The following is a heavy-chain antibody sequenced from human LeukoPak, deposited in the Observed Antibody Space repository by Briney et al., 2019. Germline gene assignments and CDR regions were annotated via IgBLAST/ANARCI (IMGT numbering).Heavy chain of an antibody. V-gene: IGHV1-18*01. D-gene: IGHD4-23*01. J-gene: IGHJ6*02. CDR3: AREAPYGGNSPDYYYYGMDV. CDR2: ISAYNGNT. CDR1: GYTFTSYG. Sequence: ASVTVSCKASGYTFTSYGISWVRQAPGQGLEWMGWISAYNGNTNYAQKLQGRVTMTTDTSTSTAYMELRSLRSDDTAVYYCAREAPYGGNSPDYYYYGMDVWGQGTTVTVSS.